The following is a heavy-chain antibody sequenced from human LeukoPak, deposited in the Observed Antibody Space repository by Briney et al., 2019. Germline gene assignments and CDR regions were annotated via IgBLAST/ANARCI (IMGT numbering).Heavy chain of an antibody. CDR1: GGTFSSYA. J-gene: IGHJ4*02. Sequence: ASVKVSCKASGGTFSSYAISWVRQAPGQGLEWMGRIIPILGIANYAQKFQGRVTITADKSTSTAYMELSSLRPEDTAVYYCARTLLGIAAAGAHDNNFDYWGQGTLVTVSS. CDR2: IIPILGIA. V-gene: IGHV1-69*04. CDR3: ARTLLGIAAAGAHDNNFDY. D-gene: IGHD6-13*01.